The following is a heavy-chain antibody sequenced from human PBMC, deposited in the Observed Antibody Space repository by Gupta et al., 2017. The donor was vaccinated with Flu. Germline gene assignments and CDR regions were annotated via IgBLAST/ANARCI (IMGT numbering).Heavy chain of an antibody. Sequence: EVQLVESGGGLVTPAGSLSLSCAASGLTFRTYCINWVRMAPGKGLEWISFISSSRSYNYSANSVGGRFTSTRDNTENSLYRQMNSLRAADTAVYDCVRQFAVEQKIDFWGQGTLVTVSS. D-gene: IGHD2-2*01. CDR3: VRQFAVEQKIDF. V-gene: IGHV3-21*01. CDR1: GLTFRTYC. J-gene: IGHJ4*02. CDR2: ISSSRSYN.